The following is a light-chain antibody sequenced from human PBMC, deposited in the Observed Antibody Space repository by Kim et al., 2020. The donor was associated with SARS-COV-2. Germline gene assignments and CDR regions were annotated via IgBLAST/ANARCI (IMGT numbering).Light chain of an antibody. CDR2: DTS. V-gene: IGLV7-46*01. CDR1: TGAVTSGHY. J-gene: IGLJ3*02. Sequence: PGGTGTLTCGSSTGAVTSGHYSYWFQQKPGQAPRILIYDTSNKHSWTPARFSGSLLGGKAALTLSGAQPEDEAEYYCLLSYSGARVFGGGTKLTVL. CDR3: LLSYSGARV.